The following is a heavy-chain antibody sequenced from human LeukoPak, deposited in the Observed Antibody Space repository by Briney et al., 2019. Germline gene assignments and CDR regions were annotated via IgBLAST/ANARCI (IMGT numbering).Heavy chain of an antibody. D-gene: IGHD4-17*01. Sequence: GGSLRLSCAASGFTFSSYAMSWVRQAPGKGLEWVSAISGSGGSTYYADSVKGRFTICRDNSKNTLYLQMNSLRAEDTAVYYCAKVGHGDYVYYYYGMDVWGQGTTVTVSS. J-gene: IGHJ6*02. V-gene: IGHV3-23*01. CDR2: ISGSGGST. CDR3: AKVGHGDYVYYYYGMDV. CDR1: GFTFSSYA.